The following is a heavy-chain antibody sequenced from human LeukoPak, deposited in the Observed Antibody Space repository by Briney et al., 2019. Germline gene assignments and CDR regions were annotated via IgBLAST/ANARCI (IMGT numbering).Heavy chain of an antibody. Sequence: GESLKISCKGSGYSFTSYWTGWVRQMPGKGLEWMWIIYPGDSDTRYGPSFQGQVTISADKSISTAYLQWSSLKASDTAMYYCARRPIGDYDDAFDIWGQGTMVTVSS. CDR1: GYSFTSYW. CDR2: IYPGDSDT. CDR3: ARRPIGDYDDAFDI. V-gene: IGHV5-51*01. J-gene: IGHJ3*02. D-gene: IGHD4-17*01.